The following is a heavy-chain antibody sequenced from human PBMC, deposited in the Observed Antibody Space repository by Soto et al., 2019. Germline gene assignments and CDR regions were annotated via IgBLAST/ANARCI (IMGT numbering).Heavy chain of an antibody. Sequence: GGSLRLSCAASGFTFSSYWMHWVRQAPGKGLVWVSHINSDGSTTTYVDSVKGRFTISRDNAKSTLFLQMNSLRADDTAVYYCVRAVTTINHYGMDVWGQGTTVTVSS. CDR1: GFTFSSYW. CDR3: VRAVTTINHYGMDV. J-gene: IGHJ6*02. CDR2: INSDGSTT. D-gene: IGHD4-17*01. V-gene: IGHV3-74*03.